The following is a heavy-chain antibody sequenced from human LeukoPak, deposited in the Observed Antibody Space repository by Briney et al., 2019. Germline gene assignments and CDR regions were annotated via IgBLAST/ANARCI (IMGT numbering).Heavy chain of an antibody. V-gene: IGHV4-4*09. Sequence: SETLSLTCTVSGGSISSDYWSWIRQPPGRGLEWIGYIYIDGSTNYNPSLKSRVTISVDTSKNQFALKLSSVTAADTDVYYCAKSYYDYSTYYSYYFNLWGQGALVTVSS. D-gene: IGHD3-22*01. CDR3: AKSYYDYSTYYSYYFNL. CDR2: IYIDGST. CDR1: GGSISSDY. J-gene: IGHJ4*02.